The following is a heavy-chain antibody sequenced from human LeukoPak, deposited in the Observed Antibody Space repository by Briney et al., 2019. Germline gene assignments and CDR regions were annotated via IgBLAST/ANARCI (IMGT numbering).Heavy chain of an antibody. J-gene: IGHJ4*02. CDR2: ISGSGGST. CDR3: AKGAALYFDY. CDR1: GFTFSSYG. Sequence: GGSLRLACAASGFTFSSYGMSWVSQAPGKGLEWVSAISGSGGSTYYADSVKGRFTISRDNSKNTLYLQMNSLRAEDTAVYYCAKGAALYFDYWGQGTLVTVSS. V-gene: IGHV3-23*01.